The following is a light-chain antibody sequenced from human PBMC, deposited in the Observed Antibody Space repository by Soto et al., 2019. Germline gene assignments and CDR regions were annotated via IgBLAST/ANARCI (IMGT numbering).Light chain of an antibody. CDR2: EVN. V-gene: IGLV2-8*01. CDR3: NSYAGSNSFV. J-gene: IGLJ1*01. Sequence: QSVLTQPPSASGSPGQSVTISCTGTSGDVGGYNYVSWYQQHPGKAPKLVIFEVNKRPSGVPDRFSGSTSGNTASLTVSGLQTEDEADYYCNSYAGSNSFVFGTGTKVTV. CDR1: SGDVGGYNY.